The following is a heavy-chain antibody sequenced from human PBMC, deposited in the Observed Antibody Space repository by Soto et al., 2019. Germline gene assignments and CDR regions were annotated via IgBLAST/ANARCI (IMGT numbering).Heavy chain of an antibody. CDR2: IYYSGNT. V-gene: IGHV4-59*01. CDR3: TSGFYFDF. Sequence: SETLTLTCTVSGDSISIFYSSWIRQPPGKGLEWIAYIYYSGNTNYNPSLKSRVTMSVDTSKNQFSLKLSSVAAADTAVDYCTSGFYFDFWAQVTLVTVSS. CDR1: GDSISIFY. D-gene: IGHD2-2*03. J-gene: IGHJ4*02.